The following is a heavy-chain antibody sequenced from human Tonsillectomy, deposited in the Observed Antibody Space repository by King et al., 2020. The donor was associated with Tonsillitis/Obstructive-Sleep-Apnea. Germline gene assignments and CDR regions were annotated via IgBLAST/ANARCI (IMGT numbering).Heavy chain of an antibody. CDR2: ISYDGSNK. CDR3: ARERDCSSTSCYNAFDI. V-gene: IGHV3-30*04. CDR1: GFTFSTYA. D-gene: IGHD2-2*02. J-gene: IGHJ3*02. Sequence: VQLVESGGGVVQPGRSLRLSCAASGFTFSTYAMHWVRQAPGKGLEWVAVISYDGSNKYYADSVKGRFTISRDNSKNTLYLQMNSLRTEDTAVYYCARERDCSSTSCYNAFDIWGQGTMVTVSS.